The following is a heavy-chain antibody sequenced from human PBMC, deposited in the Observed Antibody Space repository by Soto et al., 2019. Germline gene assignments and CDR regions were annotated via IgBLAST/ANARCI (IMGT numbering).Heavy chain of an antibody. J-gene: IGHJ5*02. CDR2: IYYSGST. CDR3: ATTYYDFWSGYYTGSPWFDP. D-gene: IGHD3-3*01. V-gene: IGHV4-39*01. CDR1: GGSISSSSYY. Sequence: QLQLQESGPGLVKPSETLSLTCTVSGGSISSSSYYWGWIRQPPGKGLEWIGSIYYSGSTYYNPSLKSRVTISVDTSKNQFSLKLSSVTAADTAVYYCATTYYDFWSGYYTGSPWFDPWGQGTLVTVSS.